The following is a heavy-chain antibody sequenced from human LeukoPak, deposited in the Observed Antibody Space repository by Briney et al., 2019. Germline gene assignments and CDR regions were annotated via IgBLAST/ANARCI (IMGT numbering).Heavy chain of an antibody. CDR3: ATDGVAAAGTGWFDP. D-gene: IGHD6-13*01. Sequence: GASVKVSCKASGYTFTSYYMHWVRQAPGQGLEWMGIINPSGGSTSYAQKFQGRVTMTEDTSTDTAYMELSSLRSEDTAVYYCATDGVAAAGTGWFDPWGQGTLVTVSS. CDR2: INPSGGST. CDR1: GYTFTSYY. J-gene: IGHJ5*02. V-gene: IGHV1-46*01.